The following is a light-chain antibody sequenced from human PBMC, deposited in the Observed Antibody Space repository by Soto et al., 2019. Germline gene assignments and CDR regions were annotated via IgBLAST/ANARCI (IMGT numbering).Light chain of an antibody. J-gene: IGLJ2*01. Sequence: QSVLTQPPSVSAAPGQKVTISCSGSSSNIGNNYVSWYQQLPGTAPKLLIYENNMRPSGIPDRFSGSKSGTSATLGITGLQTGDEADYYCGTWDSSLSWGVFGGGTQLTVL. CDR2: ENN. CDR3: GTWDSSLSWGV. CDR1: SSNIGNNY. V-gene: IGLV1-51*02.